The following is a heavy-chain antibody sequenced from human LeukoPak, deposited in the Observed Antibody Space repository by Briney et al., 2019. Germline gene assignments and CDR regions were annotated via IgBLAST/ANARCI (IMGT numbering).Heavy chain of an antibody. CDR3: ARQGSRDTAMYYYYYGMDV. CDR2: IYHSGST. J-gene: IGHJ6*02. V-gene: IGHV4-30-2*01. D-gene: IGHD5-18*01. Sequence: PSETLSLTCAVSGGSISSGGYSWSWIPQPPGKGLEWIGYIYHSGSTYYNPSLKSRVTISVDRSKNQFSLKLSSVTAADTAVYYCARQGSRDTAMYYYYYGMDVWGQGTTVTVSS. CDR1: GGSISSGGYS.